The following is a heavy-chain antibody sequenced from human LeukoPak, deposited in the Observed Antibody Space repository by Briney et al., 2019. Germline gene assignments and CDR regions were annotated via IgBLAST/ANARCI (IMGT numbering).Heavy chain of an antibody. V-gene: IGHV1-18*01. J-gene: IGHJ3*02. CDR3: AGSKPGSILRYFDWFAFDI. D-gene: IGHD3-9*01. CDR2: ISAYNGNT. CDR1: GYTFTSYG. Sequence: ASVKVSCKASGYTFTSYGISWVRQAPGQGLEWMGWISAYNGNTNYAQKLQGRVTMTTDTSTSTAYMELRSLRSDDTAVYYCAGSKPGSILRYFDWFAFDIWGQGTMVTVSS.